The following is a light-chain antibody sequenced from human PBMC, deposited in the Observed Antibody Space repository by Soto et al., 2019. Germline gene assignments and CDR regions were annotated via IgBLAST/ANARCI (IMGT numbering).Light chain of an antibody. CDR3: SSSTSSSTLV. CDR2: EVT. Sequence: QSALTQPASVSGSPGQSITISCTGTSSDVGAYNYVSWYQQHPGKAPKLLIYEVTNRPFGVSNRFSGSKSGNTASLTIAGLQTEDEADYYCSSSTSSSTLVFGTVTKLTVL. CDR1: SSDVGAYNY. V-gene: IGLV2-14*01. J-gene: IGLJ1*01.